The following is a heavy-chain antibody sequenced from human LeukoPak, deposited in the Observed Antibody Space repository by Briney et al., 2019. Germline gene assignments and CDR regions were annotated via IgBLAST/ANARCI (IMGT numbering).Heavy chain of an antibody. D-gene: IGHD6-19*01. V-gene: IGHV3-33*01. CDR2: IWYDGSNK. J-gene: IGHJ4*02. CDR3: ARDGSSGWYWVDY. CDR1: GFTFSSYG. Sequence: GGSLRLSCAASGFTFSSYGMHWVRQAPGKGLEWVAVIWYDGSNKYYADSVKGRFTISRDNSKNTLYLQMNSLRAEDTAVYYCARDGSSGWYWVDYWGQGTLVTVSA.